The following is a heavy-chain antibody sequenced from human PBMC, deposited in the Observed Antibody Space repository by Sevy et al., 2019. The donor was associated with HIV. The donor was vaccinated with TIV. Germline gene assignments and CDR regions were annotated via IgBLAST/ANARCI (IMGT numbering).Heavy chain of an antibody. CDR2: ISANGGNT. Sequence: GGSLRLSCAASGFTFSTYAMHWVRQAPGRGLEYVAAISANGGNTYYANSVKGRFTISRDNSKNTLYLQMSSLRAEDNDLSYCARATFLSGWHFDYWGQGTLVTVSS. CDR3: ARATFLSGWHFDY. J-gene: IGHJ4*02. D-gene: IGHD3-3*01. V-gene: IGHV3-64*01. CDR1: GFTFSTYA.